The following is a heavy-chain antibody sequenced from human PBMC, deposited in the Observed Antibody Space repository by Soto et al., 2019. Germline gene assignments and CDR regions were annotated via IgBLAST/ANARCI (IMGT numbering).Heavy chain of an antibody. CDR3: ARDPGDTYYYDSSGYYYGYYYGMDV. D-gene: IGHD3-22*01. CDR1: GYTFTGYY. J-gene: IGHJ6*01. Sequence: ASGKVSCKASGYTFTGYYMHWVRQAPGQGLEWMGWINPNSGGTNYAQKFQGWVTMTRDTSISTAYMELSRLRSDATAVYYCARDPGDTYYYDSSGYYYGYYYGMDVWGQGTTVTVSS. CDR2: INPNSGGT. V-gene: IGHV1-2*04.